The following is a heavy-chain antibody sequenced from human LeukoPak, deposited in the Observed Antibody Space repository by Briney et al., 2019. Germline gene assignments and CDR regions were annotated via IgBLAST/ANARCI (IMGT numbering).Heavy chain of an antibody. V-gene: IGHV4-34*01. Sequence: SETLSLTCAVYGGSFNIYSWTWIRQPPGKILEWVGEISPSGNTQYNPSLKSRVTISLDASKSQFYLKLNSVTAADTAVYYCARRVRSADYRLDYWGQGTLVTVSS. CDR2: ISPSGNT. CDR3: ARRVRSADYRLDY. CDR1: GGSFNIYS. J-gene: IGHJ4*02. D-gene: IGHD4-11*01.